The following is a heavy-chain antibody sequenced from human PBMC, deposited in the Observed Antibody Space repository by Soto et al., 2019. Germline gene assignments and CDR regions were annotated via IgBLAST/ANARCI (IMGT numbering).Heavy chain of an antibody. CDR1: GFTFSDYY. CDR2: ISSSSSYT. V-gene: IGHV3-11*05. Sequence: QVQLVESGGGLVKPGGSLRLSCAASGFTFSDYYMSWIRQAPGKGLEWVSYISSSSSYTNYADSVKGRFTISRDNAKNSLYLQMNRLRAEDTAVYSCARDYGDSSYGMDVWGQGTTVTVSS. D-gene: IGHD4-17*01. CDR3: ARDYGDSSYGMDV. J-gene: IGHJ6*02.